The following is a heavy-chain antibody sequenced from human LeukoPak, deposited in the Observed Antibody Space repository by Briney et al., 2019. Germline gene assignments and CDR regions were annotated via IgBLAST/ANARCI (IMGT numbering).Heavy chain of an antibody. CDR1: GGSISSGGYS. V-gene: IGHV4-30-2*01. D-gene: IGHD3-9*01. Sequence: SSETLSLTCAVSGGSISSGGYSWSWIRQPPGKGLEWIVYIYHSGSTYYNPSLKSRVTISVDRSKNQFSLKLSSVTAADTAVYYCASHILTGYYHEWFDPWGQGTLVTVSS. CDR2: IYHSGST. J-gene: IGHJ5*02. CDR3: ASHILTGYYHEWFDP.